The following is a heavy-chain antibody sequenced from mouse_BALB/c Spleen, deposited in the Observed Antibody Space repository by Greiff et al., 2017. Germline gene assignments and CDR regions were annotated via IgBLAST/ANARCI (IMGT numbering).Heavy chain of an antibody. Sequence: EVMLVESGGGLVKPGGSLKLSCAASGFTFSSYAMSWVRQTPEKRLEWVATISSGGSYTYYPDSVKGRFTISRDNAKNTLYLQMSSLKSEDTAMYYCTYYYGSSHWYFDVWGAGTTVTVSS. CDR1: GFTFSSYA. J-gene: IGHJ1*01. CDR3: TYYYGSSHWYFDV. V-gene: IGHV5-6-4*01. D-gene: IGHD1-1*01. CDR2: ISSGGSYT.